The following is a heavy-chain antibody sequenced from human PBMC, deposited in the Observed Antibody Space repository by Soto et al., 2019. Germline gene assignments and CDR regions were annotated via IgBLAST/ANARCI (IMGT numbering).Heavy chain of an antibody. CDR1: GYTFTDYF. CDR2: ISPNSGDT. Sequence: QVQLVQSGAEVQKPGASVTVSCKASGYTFTDYFMHWVRQAPGQGLEWMGWISPNSGDTSFAQKFQGRVTMTRDTSINTAYMELTRLTSDDTAIYYCARGDSTDCSNGVCSFFYNHDMDVWGQGTTVTVSS. J-gene: IGHJ6*02. CDR3: ARGDSTDCSNGVCSFFYNHDMDV. V-gene: IGHV1-2*02. D-gene: IGHD2-8*01.